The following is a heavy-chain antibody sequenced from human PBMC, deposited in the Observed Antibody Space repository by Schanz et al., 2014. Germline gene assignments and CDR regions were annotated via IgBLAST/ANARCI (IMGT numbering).Heavy chain of an antibody. J-gene: IGHJ4*02. Sequence: QVQLQESGPGLVKPSQTLSLTCAVSGDSISGGGYSWSWIRQPPGKGLEWIGYIYYSGSTYYNPSLKSRVTISVDTSKNQFSLMLGSVTAADTAVYYCARAAGPVDYWGQGTLVTVSS. CDR1: GDSISGGGYS. V-gene: IGHV4-30-4*07. CDR3: ARAAGPVDY. D-gene: IGHD6-13*01. CDR2: IYYSGST.